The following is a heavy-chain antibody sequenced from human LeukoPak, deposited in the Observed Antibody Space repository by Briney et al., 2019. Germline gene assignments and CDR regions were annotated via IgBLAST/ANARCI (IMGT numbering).Heavy chain of an antibody. D-gene: IGHD3-3*01. V-gene: IGHV3-11*01. CDR2: ISTSGGTI. J-gene: IGHJ6*02. CDR3: ARDYGFWSGGSKYYGMDV. CDR1: GFPFKDSY. Sequence: GGALGLSWAASGFPFKDSYMRWMRQAPGKGLEWGSYISTSGGTIYYADSVRGRFTISRDNAKNSLYLQMNSLRAEDTAVYYCARDYGFWSGGSKYYGMDVWGQGTTVTVSS.